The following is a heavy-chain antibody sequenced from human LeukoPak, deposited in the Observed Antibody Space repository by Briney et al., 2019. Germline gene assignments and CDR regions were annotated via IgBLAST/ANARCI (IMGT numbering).Heavy chain of an antibody. V-gene: IGHV3-48*01. D-gene: IGHD2-21*02. CDR3: ASCGGDCSHDY. CDR1: GFTFSSYS. CDR2: ISSSSSTM. J-gene: IGHJ4*02. Sequence: GGSLRLSCAASGFTFSSYSMNWVRQAPGKGLEWVSYISSSSSTMYYADSVKGRFTISRDNAKNSLYLQMNSLRAEDTAVYYCASCGGDCSHDYWGQGTLVTVSS.